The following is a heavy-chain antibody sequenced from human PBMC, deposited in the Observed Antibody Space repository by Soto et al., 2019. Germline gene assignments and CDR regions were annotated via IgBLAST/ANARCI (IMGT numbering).Heavy chain of an antibody. CDR1: GGTFSSYT. CDR3: ARQWLIYGMDV. Sequence: QVQLVQSGAEVKKPGSSVKVSCKASGGTFSSYTISWVRQAPGQGLEWMGRIIPILGIANYAQKFQGRVTITADKSPSTAYMELSSLRSEDTAAYYCARQWLIYGMDVWGQGTTVTVSS. J-gene: IGHJ6*02. D-gene: IGHD6-19*01. V-gene: IGHV1-69*02. CDR2: IIPILGIA.